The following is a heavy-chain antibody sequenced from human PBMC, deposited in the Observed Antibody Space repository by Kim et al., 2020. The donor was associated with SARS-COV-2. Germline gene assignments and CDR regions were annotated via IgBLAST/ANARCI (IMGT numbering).Heavy chain of an antibody. V-gene: IGHV3-30*18. CDR3: AKDGIGVGVTAELDY. CDR2: ISYDGSNK. CDR1: GFTFISYG. Sequence: GGSLRLSCAASGFTFISYGMHWVRQAPGKGLEWVAVISYDGSNKYYADSVKGRFTIFRDNSKNTLYLQMNSLRAEDTAVYYCAKDGIGVGVTAELDYWGQGTLVTVSS. J-gene: IGHJ4*02. D-gene: IGHD2-21*02.